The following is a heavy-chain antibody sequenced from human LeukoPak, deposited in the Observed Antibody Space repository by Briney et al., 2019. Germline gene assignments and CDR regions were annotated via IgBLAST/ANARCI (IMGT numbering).Heavy chain of an antibody. CDR2: ISSSSSYI. Sequence: PGGSLRLSCAASGFTFSSYSMNWVRQAPGKGLEWVSSISSSSSYIYYADSVKGRFTISRDNAKNSLHLQMNSLRAEDTAVYYCARERDASDAFDIWGQGTMVTVSS. D-gene: IGHD5-24*01. CDR1: GFTFSSYS. V-gene: IGHV3-21*01. J-gene: IGHJ3*02. CDR3: ARERDASDAFDI.